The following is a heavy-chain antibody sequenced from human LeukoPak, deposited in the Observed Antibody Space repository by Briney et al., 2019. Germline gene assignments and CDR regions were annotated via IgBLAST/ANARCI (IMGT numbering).Heavy chain of an antibody. CDR3: ARRYGRNWFDP. J-gene: IGHJ5*02. V-gene: IGHV4-34*01. Sequence: PGGSLRLSCAASGFTFSNAWMSWVRQAPGKGLEWIGEINHSGSTNYNPSLKSRVTISVDTSKNQFSLKLSSVTTADTAVYYCARRYGRNWFDPWGQGTLVTVSS. CDR1: GFTFSNAW. CDR2: INHSGST. D-gene: IGHD3-9*01.